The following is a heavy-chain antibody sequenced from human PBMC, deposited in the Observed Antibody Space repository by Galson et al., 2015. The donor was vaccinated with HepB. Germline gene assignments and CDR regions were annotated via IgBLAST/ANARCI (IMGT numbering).Heavy chain of an antibody. Sequence: LRLSCAASGLTFRSHAMSWVRQAPGKGLEWVSTLSGSGANTYYADSVKGRFTISRDNSKSTLYLQMNSLRAEDTALYYCAKDAQYDTGGYSPYFDYWGRGTLVTVSS. J-gene: IGHJ4*02. D-gene: IGHD3-22*01. CDR1: GLTFRSHA. V-gene: IGHV3-23*01. CDR3: AKDAQYDTGGYSPYFDY. CDR2: LSGSGANT.